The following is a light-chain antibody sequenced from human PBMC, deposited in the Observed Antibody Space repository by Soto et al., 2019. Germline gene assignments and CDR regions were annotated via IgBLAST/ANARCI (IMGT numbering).Light chain of an antibody. CDR2: EVS. J-gene: IGLJ3*02. CDR3: SSYTSSSTLV. V-gene: IGLV2-14*01. Sequence: QLVLTQPASVSGSPGQSITISCTGTSSDVGGYKYVSWYQQHPGKAPKLMIYEVSNRPSGVSNRFSGSKSGNTASLTISGLQAEVEADYYCSSYTSSSTLVFGGGTKVTVL. CDR1: SSDVGGYKY.